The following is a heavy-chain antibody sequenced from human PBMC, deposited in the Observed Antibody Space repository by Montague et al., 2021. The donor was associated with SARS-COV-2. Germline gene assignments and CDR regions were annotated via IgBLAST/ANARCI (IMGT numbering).Heavy chain of an antibody. Sequence: TLSLTCTVSGGSISSCYCYWIWIRQPAGKGLNWIIHIYTSTNTNSNPSLKSRVTISVDTSKNQFSLKLISVTAADTAVYYCAVGAAATYYYGMDVWGQGTMVTVSS. CDR3: AVGAAATYYYGMDV. J-gene: IGHJ6*02. CDR1: GGSISSCYCY. V-gene: IGHV4-61*09. CDR2: IYTSTNT. D-gene: IGHD2-15*01.